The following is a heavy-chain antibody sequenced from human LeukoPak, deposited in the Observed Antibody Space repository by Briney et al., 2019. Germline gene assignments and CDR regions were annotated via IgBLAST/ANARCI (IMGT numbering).Heavy chain of an antibody. J-gene: IGHJ4*02. V-gene: IGHV3-23*01. CDR2: ISGSGGST. CDR1: GFTFSSYA. CDR3: AKDPDSVGYYTRWDFDY. D-gene: IGHD3-22*01. Sequence: GGSLRLSCAASGFTFSSYAMSWVRQAPGKGLEWVSAISGSGGSTYYADSVKGRFTISRDNSKNTLYLQMNSLKAEDTAVYYCAKDPDSVGYYTRWDFDYGGQGTLATVS.